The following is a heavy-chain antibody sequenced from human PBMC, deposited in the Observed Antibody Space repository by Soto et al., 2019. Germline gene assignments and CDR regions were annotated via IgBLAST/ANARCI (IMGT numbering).Heavy chain of an antibody. J-gene: IGHJ6*02. D-gene: IGHD3-10*01. CDR1: GGSISSSYYY. V-gene: IGHV4-39*01. CDR3: ARHTAGSLAHFGMDV. Sequence: QVQLQESGPGLVKPSETLSLPCTVSGGSISSSYYYWGWIRQPPGKGLEWIGSIYYSGSTYYNPSLKSRVTMSVDTSKNQFSLNLNLVTAADTAVYYCARHTAGSLAHFGMDVWGQGTTVTVSS. CDR2: IYYSGST.